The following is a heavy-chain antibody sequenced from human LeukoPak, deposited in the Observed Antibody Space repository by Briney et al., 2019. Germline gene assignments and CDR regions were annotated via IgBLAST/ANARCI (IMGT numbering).Heavy chain of an antibody. Sequence: PGGSLRLSCAASGFTFSSYAMSWVRQAPGKGLEWVSAISGSGGSTYYADSAKGRFTISRDNAKNSLYLQMNSLRAEDTAVYYCAREAGYSSSWSPVRAFDIWGQGTMVTVSS. V-gene: IGHV3-23*01. D-gene: IGHD6-13*01. CDR1: GFTFSSYA. CDR3: AREAGYSSSWSPVRAFDI. J-gene: IGHJ3*02. CDR2: ISGSGGST.